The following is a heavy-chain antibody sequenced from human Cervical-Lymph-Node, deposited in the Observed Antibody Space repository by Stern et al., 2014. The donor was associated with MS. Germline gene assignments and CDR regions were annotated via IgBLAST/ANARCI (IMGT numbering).Heavy chain of an antibody. V-gene: IGHV2-5*02. Sequence: QVPLKESGPTLVKPTQTLTLTCTFSGFSLSTSGVGVGWIRQPPGKALEWLALIYWDDDKRYSPSLKSRLTITKDTSKNQVVLTMTNMDPVDTATYYCAHRPIAAAGTDAEYFQHWGQGTLVTVSS. D-gene: IGHD6-13*01. J-gene: IGHJ1*01. CDR3: AHRPIAAAGTDAEYFQH. CDR1: GFSLSTSGVG. CDR2: IYWDDDK.